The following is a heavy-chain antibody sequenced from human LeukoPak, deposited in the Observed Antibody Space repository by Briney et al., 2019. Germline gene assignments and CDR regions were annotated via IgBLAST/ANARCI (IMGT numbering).Heavy chain of an antibody. V-gene: IGHV3-64D*06. CDR3: VKVWWFGELLGEVFDY. D-gene: IGHD3-10*01. CDR2: ISSNGGST. CDR1: GFTFSSYA. J-gene: IGHJ4*02. Sequence: GGSLRLSCSASGFTFSSYAMHWVRQAPGKGLEYVSAISSNGGSTYYADSVKGRFTISRDNSKNTLYLQMSSLRAEDTAVYYCVKVWWFGELLGEVFDYWGQGTLVTVSS.